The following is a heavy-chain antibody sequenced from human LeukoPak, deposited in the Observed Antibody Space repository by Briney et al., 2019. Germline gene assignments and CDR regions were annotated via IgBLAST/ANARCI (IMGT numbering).Heavy chain of an antibody. D-gene: IGHD3-9*01. J-gene: IGHJ6*03. Sequence: SETLSLTCAVYGGSFSGYYWGWIRQPPGKGLEWIGEINHSGSTNYNPSLKSRVTISVDTSKNQFSLKLSSVTAADTAVYYCARSHDILTGYYVYYMDVWGKGTTVTISS. CDR2: INHSGST. CDR3: ARSHDILTGYYVYYMDV. CDR1: GGSFSGYY. V-gene: IGHV4-34*01.